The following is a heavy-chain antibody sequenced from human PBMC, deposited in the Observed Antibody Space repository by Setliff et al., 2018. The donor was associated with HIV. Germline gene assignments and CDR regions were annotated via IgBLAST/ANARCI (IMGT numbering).Heavy chain of an antibody. Sequence: ASVKVSCKASGYIFISYGSSRVRQAPGQGLEWMGWISAYSGNTNYAQKVQGRVTMTTHTPTNTAYMELRSLRSDDTAVYYCARWGRGSTSGFDSWGQGTQVTVSS. D-gene: IGHD2-2*01. V-gene: IGHV1-18*01. CDR3: ARWGRGSTSGFDS. CDR1: GYIFISYG. J-gene: IGHJ5*01. CDR2: ISAYSGNT.